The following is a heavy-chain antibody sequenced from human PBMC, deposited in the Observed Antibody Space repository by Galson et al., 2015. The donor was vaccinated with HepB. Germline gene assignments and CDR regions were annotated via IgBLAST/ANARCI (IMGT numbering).Heavy chain of an antibody. CDR3: ARDGYSSSWYVRYFDL. CDR1: GFTVSSNY. CDR2: IYSGGST. V-gene: IGHV3-66*01. J-gene: IGHJ2*01. D-gene: IGHD6-13*01. Sequence: SLRLSGAASGFTVSSNYMSWVRQAPGKGLEWVSVIYSGGSTYYADSVKGRFTISRDNSKNTLYLQMNSLRAEDTAVYYCARDGYSSSWYVRYFDLWGRGTLVTVSS.